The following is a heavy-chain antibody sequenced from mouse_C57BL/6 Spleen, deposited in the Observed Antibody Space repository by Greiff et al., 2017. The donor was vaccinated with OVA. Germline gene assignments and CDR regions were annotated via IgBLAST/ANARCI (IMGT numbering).Heavy chain of an antibody. CDR3: AIATGVSFDY. Sequence: EVQLQQSGPVLVKPGASVKMSCKASGYTFTDYYMNWVKQSHGKSLEWIGVINPYNGGTSYNQKFKGKATLTVDTSSNTAYMELNSLTTEDSAVYYCAIATGVSFDYWGQGTTLTVSA. D-gene: IGHD1-1*01. J-gene: IGHJ2*01. CDR1: GYTFTDYY. CDR2: INPYNGGT. V-gene: IGHV1-19*01.